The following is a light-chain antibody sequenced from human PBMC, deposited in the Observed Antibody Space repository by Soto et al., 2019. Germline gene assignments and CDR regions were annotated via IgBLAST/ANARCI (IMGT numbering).Light chain of an antibody. Sequence: QSVLTQPPSASGTPGQRVTSSCSVSSSNIGSNYVYWYQQLPGTAPKLLIYRNTQRPSGVPDRFSGSQSGTSASLAISGLRSEDEADYYCAAWDDSLSGHVVFGGVTKLTVL. CDR1: SSNIGSNY. CDR2: RNT. CDR3: AAWDDSLSGHVV. V-gene: IGLV1-47*01. J-gene: IGLJ2*01.